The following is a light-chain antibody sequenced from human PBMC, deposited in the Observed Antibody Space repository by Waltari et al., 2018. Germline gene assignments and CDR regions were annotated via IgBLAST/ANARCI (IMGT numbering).Light chain of an antibody. CDR1: QGINTY. CDR2: AAS. Sequence: DIQMTQSPSSLSASAGDTVTITCRASQGINTYLNWFQQKPGKAPKRLIYAASTLESGVPSRFSGSGSGTDFTLTISNLQPEDFATYYCLQYNSHPYSFGQGTKVEIK. J-gene: IGKJ2*03. V-gene: IGKV1-17*02. CDR3: LQYNSHPYS.